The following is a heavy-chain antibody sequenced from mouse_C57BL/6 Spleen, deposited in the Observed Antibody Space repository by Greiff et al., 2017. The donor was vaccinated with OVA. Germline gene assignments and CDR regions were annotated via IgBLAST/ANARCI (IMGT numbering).Heavy chain of an antibody. CDR3: ARGGGYGYHWYFDV. CDR2: ISYDGSN. CDR1: GYSITSGYY. J-gene: IGHJ1*03. Sequence: ESGPGLVKPSQSLSLTCSVTGYSITSGYYWNWIRQVPGNQLEWMGFISYDGSNTYNPSLKNRISFTRDTSKNQFFLKLNSVTTEDTATYYGARGGGYGYHWYFDVWGTGTTVTVSS. D-gene: IGHD2-2*01. V-gene: IGHV3-6*01.